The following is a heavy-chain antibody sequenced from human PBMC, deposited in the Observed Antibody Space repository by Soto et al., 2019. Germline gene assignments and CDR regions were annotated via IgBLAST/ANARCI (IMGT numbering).Heavy chain of an antibody. Sequence: PSETLSLTCTVSGGSISSYYWSWIRQPPGKGLEWIGYIYYSGSTNYNPSLKSRVTISVDTSKNQFSLKLSSVTAADTAVYYCARDRSGSYFAYWGQGTLVTVSS. D-gene: IGHD6-25*01. V-gene: IGHV4-59*01. J-gene: IGHJ4*02. CDR1: GGSISSYY. CDR2: IYYSGST. CDR3: ARDRSGSYFAY.